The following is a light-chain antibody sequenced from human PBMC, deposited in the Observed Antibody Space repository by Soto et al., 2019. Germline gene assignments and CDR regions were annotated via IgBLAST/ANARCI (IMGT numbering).Light chain of an antibody. CDR2: GAS. CDR1: QSFSSN. Sequence: EIGMTQSPATLSVSPGERATLSCRASQSFSSNLAWYQQRPGQAPRLLIYGASTRATGIPARFSGSGSGTEFTLTISSLQSEDFAVYYCQQYNNWPLFGGGTKVDIK. CDR3: QQYNNWPL. J-gene: IGKJ4*01. V-gene: IGKV3D-15*01.